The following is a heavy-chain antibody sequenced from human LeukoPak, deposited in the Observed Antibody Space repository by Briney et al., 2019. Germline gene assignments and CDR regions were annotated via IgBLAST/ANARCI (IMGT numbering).Heavy chain of an antibody. CDR1: EFTFGNFW. CDR2: IKEDGSDK. J-gene: IGHJ4*02. Sequence: GESLRLSCAASEFTFGNFWMTWVRQAPGKGLEWVANIKEDGSDKYYVDSVKGRFTISRDNARTSLYLQMNSLRAEDTAVYYCARDYRARLDYWGQGTLVTVSS. V-gene: IGHV3-7*01. CDR3: ARDYRARLDY.